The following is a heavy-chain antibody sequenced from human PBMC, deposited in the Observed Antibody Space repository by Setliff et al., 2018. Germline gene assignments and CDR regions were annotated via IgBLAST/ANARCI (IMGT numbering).Heavy chain of an antibody. CDR2: ISAYNGNT. CDR1: GYTFTSYG. J-gene: IGHJ5*02. CDR3: ARGYSSSWQSRMGFDP. Sequence: ASVKVSCKASGYTFTSYGISWVRQAPGQGLEWMGWISAYNGNTNYAQKLQGRVTMTTDTSTSTAYMELRSPRSDDTAVYYCARGYSSSWQSRMGFDPWGQGTLVTVSS. D-gene: IGHD6-13*01. V-gene: IGHV1-18*01.